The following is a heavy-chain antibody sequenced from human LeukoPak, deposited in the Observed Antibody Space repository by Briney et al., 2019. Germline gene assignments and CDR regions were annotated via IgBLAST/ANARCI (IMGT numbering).Heavy chain of an antibody. CDR3: ARLPPKKHLGHKKIDGFGH. J-gene: IGHJ4*02. D-gene: IGHD3-3*02. CDR2: IYYSGNT. Sequence: KTSETLSLTCNVSSDSISSGGYYWGWIRQPPGKGLEWIASIYYSGNTNYNPSLKTRITISVDTSRNQFSLKLTYVTAAETAAYYCARLPPKKHLGHKKIDGFGHWGQGTLVTVSP. V-gene: IGHV4-39*01. CDR1: SDSISSGGYY.